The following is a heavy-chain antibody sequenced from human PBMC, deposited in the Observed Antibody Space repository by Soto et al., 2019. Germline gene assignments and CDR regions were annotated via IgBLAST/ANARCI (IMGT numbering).Heavy chain of an antibody. CDR2: IYYSGST. V-gene: IGHV4-30-4*01. Sequence: TLSLTCTVSGGSISSGDYYWSWIRQPPGKGLEGIGYIYYSGSTYYNPSLKSRVTISVDTSKNQFSLKLSSVTAADTAVYYCASSGDYLQNYGMDVWGQGTTVTVSS. D-gene: IGHD4-17*01. J-gene: IGHJ6*02. CDR3: ASSGDYLQNYGMDV. CDR1: GGSISSGDYY.